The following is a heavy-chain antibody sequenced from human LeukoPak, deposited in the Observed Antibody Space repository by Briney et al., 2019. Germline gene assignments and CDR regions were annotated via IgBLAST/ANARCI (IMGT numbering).Heavy chain of an antibody. Sequence: SETLALTCAVHGGSFSGYYWIRNPQSPGRRLEWIGEIRHSENTNYNLSHKSRLNISVDTYKNQLSLKLSSVTAAATDVYYCARGTTAIFDYWGEGTLVTVSS. D-gene: IGHD5-18*01. CDR3: ARGTTAIFDY. CDR1: GGSFSGYY. CDR2: IRHSENT. V-gene: IGHV4-34*01. J-gene: IGHJ4*02.